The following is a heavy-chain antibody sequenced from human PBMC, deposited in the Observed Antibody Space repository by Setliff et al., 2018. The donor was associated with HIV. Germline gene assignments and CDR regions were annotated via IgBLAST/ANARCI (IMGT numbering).Heavy chain of an antibody. CDR2: ISDDGGQT. CDR3: AREKGNTPAAYYLDY. CDR1: GFTFNTYS. D-gene: IGHD3-10*01. Sequence: SLKISCAASGFTFNTYSIHWVRQAPGKGLEWVAVISDDGGQTYYAGSVKGRFTISRDNSKNTMYLQMSSLRGDDTAVYYCAREKGNTPAAYYLDYWGQGTLVTSPQ. J-gene: IGHJ4*02. V-gene: IGHV3-30*04.